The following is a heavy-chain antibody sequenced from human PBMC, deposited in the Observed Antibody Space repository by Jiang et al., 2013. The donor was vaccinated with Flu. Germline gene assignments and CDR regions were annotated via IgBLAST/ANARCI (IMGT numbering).Heavy chain of an antibody. Sequence: LLKPSETLSPTCAVYGGSFSGYYWSWIRQPPGKGLEWIGEINHSGSTNYNPSLKSRVTISVDTSKNQFSLKLSSVTAADTAVYYCARGRVGTMVRGVIRPNFPKKYYFDYWGQGTLVTVSS. CDR3: ARGRVGTMVRGVIRPNFPKKYYFDY. CDR1: GGSFSGYY. D-gene: IGHD3-10*01. J-gene: IGHJ4*02. CDR2: INHSGST. V-gene: IGHV4-34*01.